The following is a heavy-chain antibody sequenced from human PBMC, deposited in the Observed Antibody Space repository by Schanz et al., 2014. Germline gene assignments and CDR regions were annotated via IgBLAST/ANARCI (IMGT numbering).Heavy chain of an antibody. J-gene: IGHJ4*02. Sequence: VQLVECGGGLVQPGGSLRLACAASGFNFNTYAMSWVRQAPGKGLEWVALIYYNGTNKYYADSVKGRFTISRDNAKNSLYLQMNSLRVEDTAVYYCARGRTFDYWGQGTLVTVSS. CDR3: ARGRTFDY. CDR1: GFNFNTYA. V-gene: IGHV3-33*08. CDR2: IYYNGTNK.